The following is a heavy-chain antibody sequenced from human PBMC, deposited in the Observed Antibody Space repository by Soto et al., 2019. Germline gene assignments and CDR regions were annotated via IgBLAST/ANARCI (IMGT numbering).Heavy chain of an antibody. CDR1: GFTFSSDW. D-gene: IGHD3-10*01. V-gene: IGHV3-74*01. CDR3: SRDRAGNYHFFDY. CDR2: INIDGSGT. J-gene: IGHJ4*02. Sequence: PGGSLRLSCAASGFTFSSDWMHWVRQAPGKGLVWVSRINIDGSGTSYADSVKGRFTISRDNAKNMLYLQMDSLRAEDTAVYYCSRDRAGNYHFFDYCGQRTMVPVSS.